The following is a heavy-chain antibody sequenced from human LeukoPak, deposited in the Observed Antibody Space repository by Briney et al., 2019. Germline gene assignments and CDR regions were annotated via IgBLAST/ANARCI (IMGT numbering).Heavy chain of an antibody. J-gene: IGHJ4*02. CDR3: AREGGSSGWPDY. CDR1: GYTFTNYG. Sequence: ASVKVSCKASGYTFTNYGISWVRQAPGQGLEWMGWISAYNDNTIYAQKFQGRVTMTIDTSTSTASMELRSLRSDDTAVYYCAREGGSSGWPDYWGQGTLVTVSS. V-gene: IGHV1-18*01. CDR2: ISAYNDNT. D-gene: IGHD6-19*01.